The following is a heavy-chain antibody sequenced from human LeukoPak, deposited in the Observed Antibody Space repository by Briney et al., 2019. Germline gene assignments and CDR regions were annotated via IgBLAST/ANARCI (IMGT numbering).Heavy chain of an antibody. J-gene: IGHJ4*02. CDR3: AREDSSGVHDY. D-gene: IGHD3-22*01. CDR2: IIPIFGTA. CDR1: GGTFSSYA. V-gene: IGHV1-69*01. Sequence: AASVKVSCKASGGTFSSYAISWVRQAPGQGLEWMGGIIPIFGTANYAQKFQGRVTITADESTSTAYMELSSLRSEDTAVYYCAREDSSGVHDYWGQGTLVTVSS.